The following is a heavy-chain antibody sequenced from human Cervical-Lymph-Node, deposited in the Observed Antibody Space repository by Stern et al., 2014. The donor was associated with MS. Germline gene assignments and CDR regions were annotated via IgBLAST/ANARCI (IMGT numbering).Heavy chain of an antibody. J-gene: IGHJ6*02. CDR3: IVVVPAAPPPTDYGMDV. Sequence: EVQLEESGGGLVQPGRSLRLSCAASGFTFDDYAMHWVRQAPGKGLEWVSGISWNSKNIDYADSVKGRFTISRDNAKNSLYLQMNSLRAEDTALGLDIVVVPAAPPPTDYGMDVWGQGTTVTVSS. D-gene: IGHD2-2*01. CDR2: ISWNSKNI. CDR1: GFTFDDYA. V-gene: IGHV3-9*01.